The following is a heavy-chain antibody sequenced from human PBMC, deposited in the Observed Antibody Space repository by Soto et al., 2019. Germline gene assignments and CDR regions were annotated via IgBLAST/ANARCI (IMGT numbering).Heavy chain of an antibody. J-gene: IGHJ5*02. CDR3: ARDLSWIQLWANWFDP. V-gene: IGHV3-7*05. CDR2: IKQDGSEK. CDR1: GFTFSSYW. D-gene: IGHD5-18*01. Sequence: PGGSLRLSCAASGFTFSSYWMSWVRQAPGKGLEWVANIKQDGSEKYYVDSVKGRFTISRDNAKNSLYLQMNSLRAEDTAMYYCARDLSWIQLWANWFDPWGQGTLVTVSS.